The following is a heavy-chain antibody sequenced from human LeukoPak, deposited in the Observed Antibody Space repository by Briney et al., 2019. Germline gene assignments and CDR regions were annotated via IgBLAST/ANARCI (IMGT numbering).Heavy chain of an antibody. J-gene: IGHJ4*02. V-gene: IGHV3-30*02. D-gene: IGHD3-22*01. CDR3: VKDMRITMIIPLGSFDY. CDR1: GFTFSAHG. Sequence: GGSLRLSCVASGFTFSAHGIHWVRQAPGKGLEWVAFIRYDGSNKYYADSVKGRFTISRDNSKNTLYLQMNSLRAEDTAVYYCVKDMRITMIIPLGSFDYWGQGTLVTVSS. CDR2: IRYDGSNK.